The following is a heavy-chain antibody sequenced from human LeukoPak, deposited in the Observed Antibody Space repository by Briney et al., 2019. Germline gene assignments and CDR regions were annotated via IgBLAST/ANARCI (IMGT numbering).Heavy chain of an antibody. CDR1: GGSFSGYY. D-gene: IGHD2-21*02. V-gene: IGHV3-11*04. J-gene: IGHJ4*02. Sequence: LTCAVYGGSFSGYYWSWIRQPPGKGLEWVSHISSSSSTIYYADSVKGRFTISRDNAKNSLYLQMNSLRAEDTAVYYCAKDFVVVPGNVNYFDYWGQGTLVTVSS. CDR2: ISSSSSTI. CDR3: AKDFVVVPGNVNYFDY.